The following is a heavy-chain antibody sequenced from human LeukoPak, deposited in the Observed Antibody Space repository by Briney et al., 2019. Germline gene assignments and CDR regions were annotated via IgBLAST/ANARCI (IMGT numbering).Heavy chain of an antibody. D-gene: IGHD3-22*01. V-gene: IGHV3-11*01. CDR1: GFTFSDYC. CDR3: ARDNYDSSGYWRYNWFDP. CDR2: ISSSGSTI. Sequence: GGSLRLSCAASGFTFSDYCMSWIRQAPGKGLEWVSYISSSGSTIYYADSVKGRFTISRDNAKNSLYLQMNSLRAEDTAVYYCARDNYDSSGYWRYNWFDPWGQGTLVTVSS. J-gene: IGHJ5*02.